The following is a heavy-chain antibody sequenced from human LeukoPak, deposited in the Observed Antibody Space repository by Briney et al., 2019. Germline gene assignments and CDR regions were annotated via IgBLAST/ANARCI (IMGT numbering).Heavy chain of an antibody. D-gene: IGHD3-16*02. CDR2: IYHSGST. CDR1: GYSISSGYY. J-gene: IGHJ4*02. V-gene: IGHV4-38-2*02. Sequence: ASETLSLTCTVSGYSISSGYYWGWIRQPPGKGLEWIGSIYHSGSTYYNPSLKSRVTISVDTSKNQFSLKLSSVTAADTAVYYCVRGRGAYDYVWGGYRPTYYFDYWGQGTLVTVSS. CDR3: VRGRGAYDYVWGGYRPTYYFDY.